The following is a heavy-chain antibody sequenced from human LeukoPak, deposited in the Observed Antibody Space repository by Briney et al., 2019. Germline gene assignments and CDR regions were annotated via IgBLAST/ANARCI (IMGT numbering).Heavy chain of an antibody. CDR2: ISGSGDDT. CDR3: AKGGQTTVPYYFDY. Sequence: GGSLRLSCGASGFTFSGYAMSWVRQAPGKGLEWVSTISGSGDDTYSADSVKGRFTVSRDNSKNTLYLQMNSLRAEDTAVYYCAKGGQTTVPYYFDYWGQGTLVTVSS. V-gene: IGHV3-23*01. D-gene: IGHD4-17*01. CDR1: GFTFSGYA. J-gene: IGHJ4*02.